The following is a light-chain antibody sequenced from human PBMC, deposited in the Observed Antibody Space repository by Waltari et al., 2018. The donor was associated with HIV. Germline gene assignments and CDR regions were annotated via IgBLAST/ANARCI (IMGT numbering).Light chain of an antibody. CDR2: VTGDGSH. CDR1: SGHRSYA. Sequence: QVVLTQSPFASASLGASVKLTCTLSSGHRSYAIAWHQQQSEKGPRYLMKVTGDGSHIKGDGIPDRFSGSRSGAERYLTISSRQFEDEAKYYGQTWGTGIQVFGGGTKLTVL. J-gene: IGLJ3*02. V-gene: IGLV4-69*02. CDR3: QTWGTGIQV.